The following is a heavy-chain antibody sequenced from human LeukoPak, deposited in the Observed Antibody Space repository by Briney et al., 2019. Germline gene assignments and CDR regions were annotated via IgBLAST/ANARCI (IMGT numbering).Heavy chain of an antibody. CDR3: ARDLDWGPDC. V-gene: IGHV1-2*02. J-gene: IGHJ4*02. CDR1: GFTFTDFY. D-gene: IGHD3-9*01. CDR2: IHTRSGGT. Sequence: ASVRVSCKATGFTFTDFYMHWIRQAPGQGLEWVGWIHTRSGGTNSAQKFQDRLTMTRDTSISTIYMELNSLRSDDTAVYYCARDLDWGPDCWGQGTLVTVSS.